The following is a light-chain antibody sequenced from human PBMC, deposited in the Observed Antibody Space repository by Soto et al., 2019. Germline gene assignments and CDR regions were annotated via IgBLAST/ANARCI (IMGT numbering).Light chain of an antibody. Sequence: IQMTQSPSTLSASVGDTVTITCRASQSISVSLAWYQQKPGTAPDLLIYDASTLQGGVPSRFSGSGSGTEFTLTVTSLQPEDFATYFCQQYDKYSTFGHGTKVDIK. CDR3: QQYDKYST. CDR2: DAS. V-gene: IGKV1-5*01. J-gene: IGKJ1*01. CDR1: QSISVS.